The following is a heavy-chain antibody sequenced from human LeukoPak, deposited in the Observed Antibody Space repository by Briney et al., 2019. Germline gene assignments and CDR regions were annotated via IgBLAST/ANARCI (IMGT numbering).Heavy chain of an antibody. CDR1: GGTFSSYA. CDR3: ARGDYGDYVDY. D-gene: IGHD4-17*01. V-gene: IGHV1-69*04. CDR2: IIPILGIA. Sequence: SVEVSCKASGGTFSSYAISWVRQAPGQGLEWMGRIIPILGIANYAQKFQGRVTITADKSTSTAYMELSSLRSEDTAVYYCARGDYGDYVDYWGQGTLVTVSS. J-gene: IGHJ4*02.